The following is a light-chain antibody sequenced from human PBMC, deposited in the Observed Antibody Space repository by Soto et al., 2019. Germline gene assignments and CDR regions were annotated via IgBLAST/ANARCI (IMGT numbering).Light chain of an antibody. J-gene: IGKJ4*01. Sequence: DIQMTQSPSTLSASVGDRVTITCRASQSISAWLAWYQQKPGTAPKLLIYKASSLEGGVPSRFSGSGSGTEFNITISSLQPDDFATYYCQQYNNYPLTFGGGTTVDIK. CDR2: KAS. CDR3: QQYNNYPLT. CDR1: QSISAW. V-gene: IGKV1-5*03.